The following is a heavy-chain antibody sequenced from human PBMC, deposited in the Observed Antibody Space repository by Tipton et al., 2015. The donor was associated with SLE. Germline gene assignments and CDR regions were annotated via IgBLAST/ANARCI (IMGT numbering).Heavy chain of an antibody. CDR1: GYTFTGYY. V-gene: IGHV1-2*02. D-gene: IGHD3-16*01. CDR2: INPNSGGT. J-gene: IGHJ4*02. CDR3: TRDWGGALDY. Sequence: QSGPEVKKPGASVKISCKASGYTFTGYYMHWVRQAPGQGLEWMGWINPNSGGTNYAQKFQGRVTMTRDTSISTAYMELRSLRSDDTAVYYCTRDWGGALDYWGQGTLVTVSS.